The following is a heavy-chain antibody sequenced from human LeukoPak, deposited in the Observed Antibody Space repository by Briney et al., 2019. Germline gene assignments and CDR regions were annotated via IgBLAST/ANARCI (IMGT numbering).Heavy chain of an antibody. CDR3: ASFDYAPPDAFDI. D-gene: IGHD4-17*01. J-gene: IGHJ3*02. CDR2: ISSSGSPI. Sequence: QPGGSLRLSCAASGFTFSSYEMNWVRQAPGKGLEGVSYISSSGSPIYYADSVKGRFTISRDNAKNSLYLQMNSLRAEDTAVYYCASFDYAPPDAFDIWGQGTMVTVSS. V-gene: IGHV3-48*03. CDR1: GFTFSSYE.